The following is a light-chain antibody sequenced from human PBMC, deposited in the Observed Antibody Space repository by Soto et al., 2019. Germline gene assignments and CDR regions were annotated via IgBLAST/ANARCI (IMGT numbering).Light chain of an antibody. CDR1: NSNIGNNY. V-gene: IGLV1-51*02. Sequence: QSVLTQPPSVSAAPGQKGTISCSGSNSNIGNNYVSWYQQLPGTAPKLLIFENDKRPSGIPVRFSGSKSGTSATLDITGLQTGDEADYYCGTWDSSLSAVVFGGGTKLTVL. CDR2: END. J-gene: IGLJ2*01. CDR3: GTWDSSLSAVV.